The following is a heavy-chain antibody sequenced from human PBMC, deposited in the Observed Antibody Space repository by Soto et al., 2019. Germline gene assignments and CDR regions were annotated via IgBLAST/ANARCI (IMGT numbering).Heavy chain of an antibody. CDR2: IFSNDEK. CDR1: GFSLSNAGLG. V-gene: IGHV2-26*04. J-gene: IGHJ5*02. CDR3: ASTSSNSWYWFDP. Sequence: VTVKESGPVLVKPTETLTLTCTVSGFSLSNAGLGVSWIRQPPGKALEWLAHIFSNDEKAYSTSLKSRLTVSNDTSKSQVVLTMTNMDPVDTATNYWASTSSNSWYWFDPWCQGALVTVSS. D-gene: IGHD6-13*01.